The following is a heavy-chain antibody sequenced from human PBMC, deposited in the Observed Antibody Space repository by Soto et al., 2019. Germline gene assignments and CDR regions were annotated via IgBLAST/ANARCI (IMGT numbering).Heavy chain of an antibody. D-gene: IGHD6-6*01. Sequence: KTGGSLRLSCAASGFTFSSYSMNWVRQAPGKGLEWVSSISSSSSYIYYADSVKGRFTISRDNAKNSLYLQMNSLRAEDTAVYYCAIMSIAARYYGMDVWGQGTTVTVSS. CDR3: AIMSIAARYYGMDV. V-gene: IGHV3-21*01. CDR2: ISSSSSYI. CDR1: GFTFSSYS. J-gene: IGHJ6*02.